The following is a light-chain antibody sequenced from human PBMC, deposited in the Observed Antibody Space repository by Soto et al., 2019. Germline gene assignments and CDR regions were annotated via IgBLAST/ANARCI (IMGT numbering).Light chain of an antibody. CDR2: DAS. CDR1: QSVSSY. CDR3: QQRSNWPPWT. Sequence: EIVLTQSPATLSLSPGERATLSCRASQSVSSYLAWYQQKPGQAPRLLIYDASNRATGIPARFSGSGSGTDFTLTTSSLEPEDFAVYYCQQRSNWPPWTFGQGIKVEI. J-gene: IGKJ1*01. V-gene: IGKV3-11*01.